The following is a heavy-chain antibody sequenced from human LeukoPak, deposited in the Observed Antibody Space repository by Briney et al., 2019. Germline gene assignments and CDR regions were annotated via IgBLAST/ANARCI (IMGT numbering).Heavy chain of an antibody. D-gene: IGHD3-22*01. Sequence: GASVKVSCKASGYTFTSYGISWVRQAPGQGLEWMGWISAYNGNTNNAQKLQGRVTMTTDTSTSTAYMELRSLRSDDTAVYYCARGQLSYYYDSSGYFSAEYFQHWGQGTLVTVSS. CDR1: GYTFTSYG. J-gene: IGHJ1*01. CDR3: ARGQLSYYYDSSGYFSAEYFQH. CDR2: ISAYNGNT. V-gene: IGHV1-18*01.